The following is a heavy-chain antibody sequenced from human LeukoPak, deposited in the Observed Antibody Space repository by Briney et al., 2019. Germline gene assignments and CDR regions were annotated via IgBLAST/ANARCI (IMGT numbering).Heavy chain of an antibody. J-gene: IGHJ3*02. CDR3: ARGTSYYYDSSGYYHDAFDI. CDR2: IGYDGSNK. D-gene: IGHD3-22*01. CDR1: GFTFSSYC. V-gene: IGHV3-33*01. Sequence: GRSLRLSCAASGFTFSSYCMHWVRQAPGKGLEWVAVIGYDGSNKYYADSVKGRFTISRDNSKNTLYLQMNSLRAEDTAVYYCARGTSYYYDSSGYYHDAFDIWGQGTMVTVSS.